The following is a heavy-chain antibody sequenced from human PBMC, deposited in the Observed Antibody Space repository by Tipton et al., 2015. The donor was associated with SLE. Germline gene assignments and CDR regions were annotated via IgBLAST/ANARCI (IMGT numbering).Heavy chain of an antibody. D-gene: IGHD3-3*01. V-gene: IGHV4-38-2*02. CDR3: VREHHPRITVFGADC. CDR2: MSQTGIT. Sequence: TLSLTCTVSVYSITSGYYWGWIRQPPGKGLEWIGSMSQTGITYYNPTLMSRVTISGDTSKNQFFLNLDSVTAADTAVYYCVREHHPRITVFGADCWGQGTLVTVPS. J-gene: IGHJ4*02. CDR1: VYSITSGYY.